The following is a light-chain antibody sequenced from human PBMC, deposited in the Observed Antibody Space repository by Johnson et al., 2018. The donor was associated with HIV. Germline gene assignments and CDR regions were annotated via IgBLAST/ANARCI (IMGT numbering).Light chain of an antibody. J-gene: IGLJ1*01. CDR3: GTWDSSLSAGV. CDR2: DNN. Sequence: QSVLTQPPSVSAAPGQKVTISCSGSSSNIGNNYVSWYQQLPGTAPKLLIYDNNKRPSGIPDRFSCSNSATSATLGITVLQTGDEADYYCGTWDSSLSAGVFGTGTKVTVL. CDR1: SSNIGNNY. V-gene: IGLV1-51*01.